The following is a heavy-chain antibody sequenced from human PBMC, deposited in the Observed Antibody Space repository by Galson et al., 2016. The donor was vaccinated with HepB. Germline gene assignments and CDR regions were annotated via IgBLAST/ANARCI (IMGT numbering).Heavy chain of an antibody. CDR3: TRGDGFWAGWTY. Sequence: SVKVSCKASGYTFTTYNIHWVRLAPGQGLERMGIINPSGGSPNYAQKFQGRVTLTSDTPTSTVYMQLGSLRSDDTAVYYCTRGDGFWAGWTYWGQGTLVTVSS. V-gene: IGHV1-46*03. CDR1: GYTFTTYN. D-gene: IGHD3/OR15-3a*01. CDR2: INPSGGSP. J-gene: IGHJ4*02.